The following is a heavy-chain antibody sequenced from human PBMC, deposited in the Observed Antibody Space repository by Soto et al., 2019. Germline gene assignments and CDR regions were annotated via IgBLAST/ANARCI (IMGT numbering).Heavy chain of an antibody. D-gene: IGHD3-10*01. CDR3: ATSPHYGSGLLWFDP. CDR1: GYTFTSYY. Sequence: GASVKVSCKASGYTFTSYYMHWVRQAPGQGLEWMGIINPSGGSTSYAQKFQGRVTMTRDTSTSTVYMELSSLRSEDTAVYYCATSPHYGSGLLWFDPWGQGTLVTVSS. CDR2: INPSGGST. J-gene: IGHJ5*02. V-gene: IGHV1-46*01.